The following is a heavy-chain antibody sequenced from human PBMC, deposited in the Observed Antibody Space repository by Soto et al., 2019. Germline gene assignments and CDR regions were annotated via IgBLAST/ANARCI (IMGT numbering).Heavy chain of an antibody. CDR3: ATFSIVGTVIFNH. CDR2: VYYSGST. J-gene: IGHJ4*02. CDR1: GGPIRSDHYY. D-gene: IGHD1-26*01. Sequence: SETLSLTCTVSGGPIRSDHYYWGWIRQPPGKGLEWIGSVYYSGSTYYDPSLKSRVTISVDTSKNQFSLNLTSVTAADTAVYYCATFSIVGTVIFNHWGQGTQVTVSS. V-gene: IGHV4-39*01.